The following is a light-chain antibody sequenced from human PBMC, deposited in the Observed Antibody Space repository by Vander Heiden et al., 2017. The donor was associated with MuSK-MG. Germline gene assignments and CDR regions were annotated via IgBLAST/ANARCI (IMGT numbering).Light chain of an antibody. CDR2: KAS. V-gene: IGKV1-5*03. CDR3: QQENSYLYT. J-gene: IGKJ2*01. Sequence: DIQMTQAPSTLSASVGDRVTITCRASQSISSWLAWYQQKPGKAPKLLIYKASSLESRVPSRFSGRGSRTEFTLTISSLQPDDFPTYFCQQENSYLYTFSQGTKLEIK. CDR1: QSISSW.